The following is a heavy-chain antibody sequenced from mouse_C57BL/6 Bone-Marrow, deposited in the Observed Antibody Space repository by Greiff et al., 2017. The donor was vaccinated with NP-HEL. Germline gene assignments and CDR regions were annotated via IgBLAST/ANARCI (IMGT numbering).Heavy chain of an antibody. CDR1: GFNIKDYY. V-gene: IGHV14-1*01. J-gene: IGHJ2*01. Sequence: VHVKQSGAELVRPGASVKLSCTASGFNIKDYYMHWVKQRPEQGLEWIGRIDPEDGDTEYAPKFQGKATMTADTSSNTAYLQLSSLTSEDTAVYYCTTTYYGSSYRGFDYWGQGTTLTVSS. CDR2: IDPEDGDT. CDR3: TTTYYGSSYRGFDY. D-gene: IGHD1-1*01.